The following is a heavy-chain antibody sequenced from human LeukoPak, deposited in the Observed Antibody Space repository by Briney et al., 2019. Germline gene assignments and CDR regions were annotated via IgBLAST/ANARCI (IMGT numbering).Heavy chain of an antibody. Sequence: PSETLSLTCSISGDSIHSYYWNWIRQSAGKGLEWIGRIYPSGRTNYKPSLMSRVSVSVDTSKNQFSLKLNSVTAADTAVYYCARGARITIFGVVIPPGSFDYWGQGTLVTVSS. CDR2: IYPSGRT. CDR3: ARGARITIFGVVIPPGSFDY. D-gene: IGHD3-3*01. V-gene: IGHV4-4*07. CDR1: GDSIHSYY. J-gene: IGHJ4*02.